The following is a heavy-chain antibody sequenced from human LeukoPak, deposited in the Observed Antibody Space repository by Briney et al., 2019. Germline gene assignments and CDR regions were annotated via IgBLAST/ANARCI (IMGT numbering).Heavy chain of an antibody. V-gene: IGHV4-59*02. CDR3: ARDYAFDI. Sequence: SETLSLTCTVSGGSVSGYFWSWVRQPPGKGLEFIGCIHHTGDAAYNPSLKSRVTISVDTSKNQFSLKLSSVTAADTAVYYCARDYAFDIWGQGTMVTVSS. J-gene: IGHJ3*02. CDR2: IHHTGDA. CDR1: GGSVSGYF.